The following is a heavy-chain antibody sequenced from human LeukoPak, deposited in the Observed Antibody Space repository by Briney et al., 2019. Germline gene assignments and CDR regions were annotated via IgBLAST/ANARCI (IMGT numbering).Heavy chain of an antibody. Sequence: GGSLRLSCAASGFTLSSYGMHWVRQAPGKGLEWVAVISYDGSNKYYADSVKGRFTISRDNSKNTLYLQMNSLRAEDTAVYYCAKDRGAYCGGDCYPPGGYWGQGTLVTVSS. CDR2: ISYDGSNK. CDR3: AKDRGAYCGGDCYPPGGY. D-gene: IGHD2-21*02. V-gene: IGHV3-30*18. CDR1: GFTLSSYG. J-gene: IGHJ4*02.